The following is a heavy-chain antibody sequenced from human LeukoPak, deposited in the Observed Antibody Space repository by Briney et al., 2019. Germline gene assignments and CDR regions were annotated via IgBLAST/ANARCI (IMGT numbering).Heavy chain of an antibody. J-gene: IGHJ3*02. Sequence: GGSLRLSCAASGFTVSSNYMSWVRQAPGKGLEWVSVIYSGGSTYYADSVKGRFTISRDNSKNTLYLQMNSLRAEDTAVYYCARAAHYSNDAFDIWGQGTMVTVSS. CDR3: ARAAHYSNDAFDI. D-gene: IGHD4-11*01. CDR2: IYSGGST. V-gene: IGHV3-53*01. CDR1: GFTVSSNY.